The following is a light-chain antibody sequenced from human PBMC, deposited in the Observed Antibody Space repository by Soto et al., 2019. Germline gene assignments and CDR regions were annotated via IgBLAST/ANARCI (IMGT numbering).Light chain of an antibody. CDR3: QQYNKWPPYT. Sequence: EIVMTQSPATLSVSPGERATLSCRASQSVSSNLAWYQQKPGQAPRLLIYGASTRATGIPARFSGSGSGTEFTLSISRLQSEDFAVYYCQQYNKWPPYTFGQGTELEIK. CDR2: GAS. V-gene: IGKV3-15*01. CDR1: QSVSSN. J-gene: IGKJ2*01.